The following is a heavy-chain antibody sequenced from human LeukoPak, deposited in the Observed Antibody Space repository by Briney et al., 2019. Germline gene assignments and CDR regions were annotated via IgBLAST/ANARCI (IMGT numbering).Heavy chain of an antibody. CDR1: GYTFTGYY. D-gene: IGHD2-15*01. CDR3: ARSGYCSGGSCYHLDYYYYYGLDV. CDR2: INPNSGGT. Sequence: ASVKVSCKASGYTFTGYYMHWVRQAPGQGLEWMGWINPNSGGTNYAQKLQGRVTMTTDTSTSTAYMELRSLRSDDTAVYYCARSGYCSGGSCYHLDYYYYYGLDVWGQGTTVTVSS. V-gene: IGHV1-2*02. J-gene: IGHJ6*02.